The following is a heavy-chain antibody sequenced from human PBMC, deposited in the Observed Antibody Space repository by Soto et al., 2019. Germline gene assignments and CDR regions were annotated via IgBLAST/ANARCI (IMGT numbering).Heavy chain of an antibody. CDR1: GGSISSSNW. V-gene: IGHV4-4*02. D-gene: IGHD3-10*01. Sequence: PSETLSLTCAVSGGSISSSNWWSWVRQPPGKGLEWIGEIYHSGSTNYNPSLKSRVTISVDKSKNQFSLKLSSVTAADTAVYYCARYFARAGLLVRGVNILDWFDPWGQGTSVTVSS. CDR3: ARYFARAGLLVRGVNILDWFDP. CDR2: IYHSGST. J-gene: IGHJ5*02.